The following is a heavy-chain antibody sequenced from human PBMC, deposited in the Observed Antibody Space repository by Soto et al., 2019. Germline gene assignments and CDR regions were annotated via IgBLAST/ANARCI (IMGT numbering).Heavy chain of an antibody. J-gene: IGHJ4*02. CDR3: TRSTSWNYVYYFDY. CDR2: IDWEEEK. V-gene: IGHV2-70*01. D-gene: IGHD1-7*01. Sequence: SGPTLVNPKPTLILTCAFSGFSLSRKGMSVSWIRQPPGKALEFLALIDWEEEKFSSPSLRTRLTVSQDTSKSQVVLTLTNVDPVDTATYYCTRSTSWNYVYYFDYWGQGTLVTVSS. CDR1: GFSLSRKGMS.